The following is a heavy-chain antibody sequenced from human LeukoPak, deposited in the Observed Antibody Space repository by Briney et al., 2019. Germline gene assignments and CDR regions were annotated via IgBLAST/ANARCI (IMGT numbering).Heavy chain of an antibody. J-gene: IGHJ6*02. V-gene: IGHV4-59*12. CDR3: ARLWFGGVNYYYYGMDV. Sequence: SETLSLTCTVFGGSISSYYWNWIRQSPGKGVEWIAYMFYNVSTNYSPSLKSRVTISVDTSKNQFSLKLSSVTAADTAVYYCARLWFGGVNYYYYGMDVWGQGTTVTVSS. CDR2: MFYNVST. D-gene: IGHD3-10*01. CDR1: GGSISSYY.